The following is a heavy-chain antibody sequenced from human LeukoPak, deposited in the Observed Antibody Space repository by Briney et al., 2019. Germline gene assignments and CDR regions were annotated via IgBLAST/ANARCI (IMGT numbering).Heavy chain of an antibody. Sequence: PSETLSLTCAVSGYSINSDYYWGWIRQPPGKGLEWIGSIYHSGSTHYNPSLTSRVIISVDASKNQFFLKLSSVTAADTAVYYCARHKEGATTAFDIWGQGTMVTVSS. CDR2: IYHSGST. D-gene: IGHD1-26*01. V-gene: IGHV4-38-2*01. CDR3: ARHKEGATTAFDI. J-gene: IGHJ3*02. CDR1: GYSINSDYY.